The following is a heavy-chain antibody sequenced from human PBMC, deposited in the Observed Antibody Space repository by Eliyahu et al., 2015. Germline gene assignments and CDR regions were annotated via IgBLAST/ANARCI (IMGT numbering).Heavy chain of an antibody. V-gene: IGHV1-3*01. Sequence: TSYAMHWVRQAPGQRLEWMGWINAGNGNTKYSQKFQGRVTITRDTSASTAYMELSSLRSEDTAVYYCARVGPYDFWSGSFPDAFDIWGQGTMVTVSS. CDR3: ARVGPYDFWSGSFPDAFDI. J-gene: IGHJ3*02. D-gene: IGHD3-3*01. CDR2: INAGNGNT. CDR1: TSYA.